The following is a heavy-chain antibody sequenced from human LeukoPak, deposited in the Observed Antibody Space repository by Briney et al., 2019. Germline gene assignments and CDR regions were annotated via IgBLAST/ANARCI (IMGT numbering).Heavy chain of an antibody. D-gene: IGHD6-13*01. CDR3: ARVKGGIAAAGNYFDY. J-gene: IGHJ4*02. CDR2: VSYDGGSK. CDR1: GFAFSSYA. V-gene: IGHV3-30-3*01. Sequence: GWSLRLSCAASGFAFSSYAMHWVRQGPGKGLEWVALVSYDGGSKYYADSVKGRITISRDNSKNTLHLQMNSLRTEDTAVYYCARVKGGIAAAGNYFDYWGQGTLVTVSS.